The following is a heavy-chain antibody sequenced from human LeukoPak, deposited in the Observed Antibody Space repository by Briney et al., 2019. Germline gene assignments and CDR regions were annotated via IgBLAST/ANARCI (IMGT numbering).Heavy chain of an antibody. CDR1: KFSFSDYA. J-gene: IGHJ4*02. CDR2: ISYDGSNE. D-gene: IGHD5-12*01. V-gene: IGHV3-30-3*01. CDR3: ARDRNWLRDFDY. Sequence: GGSLRFSCAASKFSFSDYAMHWVRQAPGKGLEWVAIISYDGSNEHYADSVKGRFTISRDNSKNTLYLQMNSLRGDDTAVYYCARDRNWLRDFDYWGQGALVTVSS.